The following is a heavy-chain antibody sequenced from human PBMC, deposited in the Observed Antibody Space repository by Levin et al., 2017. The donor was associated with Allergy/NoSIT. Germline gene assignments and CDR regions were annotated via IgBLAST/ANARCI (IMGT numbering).Heavy chain of an antibody. CDR2: INPNSGGT. J-gene: IGHJ4*02. CDR3: ARLSGWYGENFAY. V-gene: IGHV1-2*06. CDR1: GYTFTGYY. Sequence: GESLKISCKASGYTFTGYYMHWVRQAPGQGLEWMGRINPNSGGTNYAQKFQGRVTMTRDTSISTAYMELSRLRSDDTAVYYCARLSGWYGENFAYWGQGTLVTVSS. D-gene: IGHD6-19*01.